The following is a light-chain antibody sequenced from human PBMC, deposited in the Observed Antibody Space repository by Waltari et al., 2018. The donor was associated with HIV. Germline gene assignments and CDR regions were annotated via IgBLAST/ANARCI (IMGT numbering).Light chain of an antibody. J-gene: IGLJ2*01. CDR3: QSYDSNSRDVI. CDR2: EDD. V-gene: IGLV6-57*02. Sequence: NFMLTQPHSVSESPGKTVTISCTGSSGSIASNFVQWYQQRPGSPPTTVIYEDDQRPSGVPDRFSGSIDRSSNSASLTISGLKTEDEAGYYCQSYDSNSRDVIFGGGTKLTVL. CDR1: SGSIASNF.